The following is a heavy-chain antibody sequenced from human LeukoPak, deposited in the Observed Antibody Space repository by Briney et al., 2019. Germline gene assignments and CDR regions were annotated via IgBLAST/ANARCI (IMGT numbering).Heavy chain of an antibody. J-gene: IGHJ3*02. CDR2: ISGSGGST. CDR3: AKDRGNYFDWLLDAFDI. CDR1: GFTFSSYA. Sequence: GGSLRLSCAASGFTFSSYAMSWVRQAPGKGLEWVSAISGSGGSTYYADSVKGRFTISRDNSKNTLYLQMNSLRAEDTAVYYCAKDRGNYFDWLLDAFDIWGQGTMVTVSS. V-gene: IGHV3-23*01. D-gene: IGHD3-9*01.